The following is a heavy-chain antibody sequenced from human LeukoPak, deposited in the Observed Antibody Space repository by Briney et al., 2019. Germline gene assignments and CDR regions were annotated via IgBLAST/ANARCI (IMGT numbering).Heavy chain of an antibody. D-gene: IGHD2-2*01. CDR1: GGSFSDYY. Sequence: SETLSLTCAVYGGSFSDYYWSWIRQPPGKGLEWIGEINHSGSTNYNPSLKSRVTISVDTSKNQFSLKLTSVTAADTAVYYCAGERPLVVVPAATTLHVLDLDVWGQGTTVTVSS. CDR3: AGERPLVVVPAATTLHVLDLDV. CDR2: INHSGST. V-gene: IGHV4-34*01. J-gene: IGHJ6*02.